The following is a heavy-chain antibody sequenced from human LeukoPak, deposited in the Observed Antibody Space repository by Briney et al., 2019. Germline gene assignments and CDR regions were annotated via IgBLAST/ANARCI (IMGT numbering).Heavy chain of an antibody. CDR2: INSDGSWT. Sequence: GGALRLSCAASGNYRMHWVRQAPGKGLVWVSHINSDGSWTSYADSVKGRFTISKDNAKNTVYLQMNNLRAEDTAVYYCVSFYETYWGRGTLVTVSS. D-gene: IGHD2-2*01. V-gene: IGHV3-74*01. CDR1: GNYR. CDR3: VSFYETY. J-gene: IGHJ4*02.